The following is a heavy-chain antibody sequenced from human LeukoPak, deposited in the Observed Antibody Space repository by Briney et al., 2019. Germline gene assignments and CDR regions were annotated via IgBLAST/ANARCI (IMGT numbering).Heavy chain of an antibody. D-gene: IGHD6-19*01. Sequence: GGSLRLSCAASGFTFSSYAMHWVRQAPGKGLEWVAVISYDGSNKYYADSVKGRFTISRDNPKNTLYLQMNSLRAEDTAVYYCAREGRVIAVASGFDYWGQGTLVTVSS. CDR1: GFTFSSYA. CDR3: AREGRVIAVASGFDY. J-gene: IGHJ4*02. V-gene: IGHV3-30-3*01. CDR2: ISYDGSNK.